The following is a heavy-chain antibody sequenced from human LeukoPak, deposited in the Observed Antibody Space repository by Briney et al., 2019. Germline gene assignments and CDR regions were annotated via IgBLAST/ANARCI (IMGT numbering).Heavy chain of an antibody. CDR2: ISYDGSNK. CDR3: ARVEDGYNYNQYY. V-gene: IGHV3-30*07. D-gene: IGHD5-24*01. CDR1: GFTFSSYA. Sequence: GRSLRLSCAASGFTFSSYAMHWVRQAPGKGLEWVAVISYDGSNKYYADSVKGRFTISRDNSKNTLYLQMNSLRAEDTAVYYCARVEDGYNYNQYYWGQGTLVTVSS. J-gene: IGHJ4*02.